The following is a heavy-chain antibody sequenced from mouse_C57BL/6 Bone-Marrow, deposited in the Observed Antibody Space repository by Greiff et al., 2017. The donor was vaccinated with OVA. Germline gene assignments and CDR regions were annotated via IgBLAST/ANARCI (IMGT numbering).Heavy chain of an antibody. CDR1: GYTFTGYW. D-gene: IGHD1-1*01. CDR3: ARRKTLYYGSSPYYFDY. J-gene: IGHJ2*01. Sequence: VQLQQSGAELMKPGASVKLSCKATGYTFTGYWIEWVKQRPGHGLEWIGEILPGSGSTNYNEKFKGKATFTADTSSNTAYMQLSSLTTEDSAIYYCARRKTLYYGSSPYYFDYWGQGTTLTVSS. V-gene: IGHV1-9*01. CDR2: ILPGSGST.